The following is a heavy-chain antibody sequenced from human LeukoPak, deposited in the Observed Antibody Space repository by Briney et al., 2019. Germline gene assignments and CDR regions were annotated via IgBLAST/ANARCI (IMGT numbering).Heavy chain of an antibody. D-gene: IGHD3-9*01. CDR1: GGSISSSSYY. V-gene: IGHV4-39*01. J-gene: IGHJ5*02. Sequence: PSETLSLTCTVSGGSISSSSYYWGWLRQPPGKGLEWIGSIYYSGSTYYNPSLKSRVTISVDTSKNQFSLKLSSVTAADTAVYYCASNTRVLRYFDWFPDWFDPWGQGTLVTVSS. CDR2: IYYSGST. CDR3: ASNTRVLRYFDWFPDWFDP.